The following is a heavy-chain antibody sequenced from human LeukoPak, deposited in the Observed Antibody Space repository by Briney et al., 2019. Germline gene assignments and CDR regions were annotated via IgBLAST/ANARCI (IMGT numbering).Heavy chain of an antibody. CDR1: GGSISSSSYY. J-gene: IGHJ5*02. Sequence: SETLSLTCTVSGGSISSSSYYWGWIRQPPGKGLEWIGSIYYSGSTYYNPSLKSRVTISVDTSKNQFSLKLSSVTAADTAVYYCARESDILTGYPNWFDPWGQGTLVTVSS. V-gene: IGHV4-39*07. D-gene: IGHD3-9*01. CDR2: IYYSGST. CDR3: ARESDILTGYPNWFDP.